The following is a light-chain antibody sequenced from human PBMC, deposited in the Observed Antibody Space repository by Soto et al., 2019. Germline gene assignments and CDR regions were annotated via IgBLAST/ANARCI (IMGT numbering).Light chain of an antibody. Sequence: EIVLTQSPGTLSLSPGERATLSCRSSQSISSNYLAWYQHKTCQGHRLLIYAASSRATGIPDRFSGSGSGPDFTLTISRLEPEAFALYYGQKYGSAFTFGPGTKVAIK. CDR1: QSISSNY. J-gene: IGKJ3*01. V-gene: IGKV3-20*01. CDR3: QKYGSAFT. CDR2: AAS.